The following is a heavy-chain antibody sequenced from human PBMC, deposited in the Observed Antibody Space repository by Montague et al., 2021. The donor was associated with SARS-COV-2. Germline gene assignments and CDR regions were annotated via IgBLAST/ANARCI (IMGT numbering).Heavy chain of an antibody. J-gene: IGHJ4*02. D-gene: IGHD2-15*01. CDR2: IHWDDER. V-gene: IGHV2-5*02. Sequence: PALVKPTQTLTLTCTFSGFSLTSTGVAVGWIRQPPGKALEWLALIHWDDERPYTPSLENRLTVTKDIPKKQVVLTMTDMDPVDTATYHCAAGWFSFDHWGQGIEVTVSS. CDR1: GFSLTSTGVA. CDR3: AAGWFSFDH.